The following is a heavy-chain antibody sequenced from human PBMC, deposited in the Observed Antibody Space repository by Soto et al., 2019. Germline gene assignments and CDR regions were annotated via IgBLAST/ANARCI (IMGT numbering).Heavy chain of an antibody. V-gene: IGHV3-74*01. CDR2: IKGDGITT. D-gene: IGHD3-3*01. J-gene: IGHJ4*02. CDR3: ARGAFGAYYLDY. CDR1: GFTFSRYW. Sequence: EVQLVDSGGGLVQPGGSLRLSCAASGFTFSRYWIHWVRQAPGEGLVWVSRIKGDGITTNYADSVKGRFTISRDYAKNTVFLQMNSLRAEDTAVYYCARGAFGAYYLDYWGQGTLVTVSS.